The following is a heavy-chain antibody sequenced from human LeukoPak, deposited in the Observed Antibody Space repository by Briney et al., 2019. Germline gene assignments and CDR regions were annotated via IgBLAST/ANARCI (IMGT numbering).Heavy chain of an antibody. Sequence: PGRSLRLSCAVSGFTLSSYAMSWVRPAPGKGLEWVSAISVSGGSTYYADSVKGRFTISRDNSKNTLYLQMNSLRAEDTAVYYCAKDAHSSSWYYFDYWGQGTLVTVSS. CDR1: GFTLSSYA. J-gene: IGHJ4*02. V-gene: IGHV3-23*01. D-gene: IGHD6-13*01. CDR2: ISVSGGST. CDR3: AKDAHSSSWYYFDY.